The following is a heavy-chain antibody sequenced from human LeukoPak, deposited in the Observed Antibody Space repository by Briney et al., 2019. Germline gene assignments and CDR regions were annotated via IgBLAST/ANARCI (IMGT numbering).Heavy chain of an antibody. Sequence: PSETLSLTCAVYGGSFSGYYWNWIRQSPGKGLEWIGDISHSGSTNYNPSLKSRVTISVDMSKNQFSLKVRSVTAADTAVYYCARGPYSSSWYDNYYYYMDVWGKGTTVTVSS. CDR3: ARGPYSSSWYDNYYYYMDV. CDR1: GGSFSGYY. CDR2: ISHSGST. D-gene: IGHD6-13*01. J-gene: IGHJ6*03. V-gene: IGHV4-34*01.